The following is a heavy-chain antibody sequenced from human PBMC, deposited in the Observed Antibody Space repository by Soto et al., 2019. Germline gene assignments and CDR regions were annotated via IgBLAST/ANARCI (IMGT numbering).Heavy chain of an antibody. CDR1: SDSISSYY. J-gene: IGHJ4*02. CDR2: TDYSGNT. Sequence: QVQLQESGPGLVRPSETLSLTCTVSSDSISSYYWIWIRQSPGKGLEWIGYTDYSGNTNYNPSLKSRVTISGDTSKNPFSLRLSSVTAADTAVYYCARAVGDPLYYLDYWVQGTLGTVSS. V-gene: IGHV4-59*08. CDR3: ARAVGDPLYYLDY. D-gene: IGHD6-19*01.